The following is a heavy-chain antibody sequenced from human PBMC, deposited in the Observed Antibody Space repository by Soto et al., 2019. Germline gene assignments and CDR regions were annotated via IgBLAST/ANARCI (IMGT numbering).Heavy chain of an antibody. Sequence: GWSLRLSCAGSGFKFADYALAWVRQAPGKGLEWVTSISGAAHGSLTADSVRGRFTVSRDNSKDTLFLQMNNLRAEDTAIYYCAKTPMEPVGNHFFELWGEGTLVTVSS. J-gene: IGHJ4*02. CDR1: GFKFADYA. CDR2: ISGAAHGS. V-gene: IGHV3-23*01. D-gene: IGHD1-1*01. CDR3: AKTPMEPVGNHFFEL.